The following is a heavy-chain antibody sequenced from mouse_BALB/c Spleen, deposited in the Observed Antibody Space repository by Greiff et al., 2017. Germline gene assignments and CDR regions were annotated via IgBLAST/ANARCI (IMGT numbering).Heavy chain of an antibody. CDR3: ARSGLGKEGFAY. V-gene: IGHV1-7*01. Sequence: VQLQQSGAELAKPGASVKMSCKASGYTFTSYWMHWVKQRPGQGLEWIGYINPSTGYTEYNQKFKDKATLTADKSSSTAYMQLSSLTSEDSAVYYCARSGLGKEGFAYWGQGTLVTVSA. J-gene: IGHJ3*01. D-gene: IGHD3-3*01. CDR2: INPSTGYT. CDR1: GYTFTSYW.